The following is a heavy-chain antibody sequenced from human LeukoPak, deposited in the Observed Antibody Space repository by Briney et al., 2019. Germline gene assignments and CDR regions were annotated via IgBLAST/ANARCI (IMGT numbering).Heavy chain of an antibody. CDR2: ISGSAAST. CDR3: AKEGIVAVPAAMMDV. V-gene: IGHV3-23*01. Sequence: GSLRLSCAASGFTVSSNYMSWVRQAPGKGLEWVSTISGSAASTYYADSVKGRFTISRDNSKNTLYLQMNSLRVEDTALYYCAKEGIVAVPAAMMDVWGKGTTVTVSS. CDR1: GFTVSSNY. D-gene: IGHD2-2*01. J-gene: IGHJ6*04.